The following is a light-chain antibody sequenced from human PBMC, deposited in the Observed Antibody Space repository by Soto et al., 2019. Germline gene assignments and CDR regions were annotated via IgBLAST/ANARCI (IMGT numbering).Light chain of an antibody. V-gene: IGKV3-20*01. CDR2: GAS. CDR1: QSVSSSY. CDR3: QQYGSSRT. Sequence: EIVLTQSPGTLSLSPGEIATLSCRASQSVSSSYLAWYQQKPGQAPRLLIYGASSRTTGIPDRFSGSGSGTDFTLTISRLEPEDFALYYCQQYGSSRTVGQGTKVEIK. J-gene: IGKJ1*01.